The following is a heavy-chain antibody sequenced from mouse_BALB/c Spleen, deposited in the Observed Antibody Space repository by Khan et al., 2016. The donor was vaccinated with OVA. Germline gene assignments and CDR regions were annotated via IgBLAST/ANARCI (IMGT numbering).Heavy chain of an antibody. CDR2: ISSGGDYT. D-gene: IGHD4-1*01. J-gene: IGHJ3*01. CDR1: GFTFSAYS. CDR3: ASHLTGSFTY. V-gene: IGHV5-6*01. Sequence: EVKLPESGGDLVKPGGSLKVSCAASGFTFSAYSMSWVRQTPDKRLEWVATISSGGDYTYYPDNVKGRFTISRDNTKNTLYLQMSSLKSEDTAMYYCASHLTGSFTYWGQGTLVTVSA.